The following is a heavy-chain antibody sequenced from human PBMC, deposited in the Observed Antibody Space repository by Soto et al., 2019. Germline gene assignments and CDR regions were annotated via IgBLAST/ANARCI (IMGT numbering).Heavy chain of an antibody. CDR2: ISWNSGSI. CDR3: AKDTVGYSYGAGAFDI. J-gene: IGHJ3*02. CDR1: GFTFDDYA. D-gene: IGHD5-18*01. Sequence: DVQLVESGGGLVQPGRSLRLSCAASGFTFDDYAMHWVRQAPGKGLEWVSGISWNSGSIGYADSVKGRFTISRDNAKNSLYLQMNSLRAEDTALYYCAKDTVGYSYGAGAFDIWGQGTMVTVSS. V-gene: IGHV3-9*01.